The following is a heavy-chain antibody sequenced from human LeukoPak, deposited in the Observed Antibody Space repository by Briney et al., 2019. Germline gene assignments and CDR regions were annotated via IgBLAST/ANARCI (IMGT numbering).Heavy chain of an antibody. CDR1: GFTFSTYG. CDR3: ARDINYYDSTDY. Sequence: GGSLRLSCAASGFTFSTYGMSWVRQAPGKGLEWVSVITGSGGSTYYADSVKGRFTISRDNSKNTLYLQINSLRVEDTAVYYCARDINYYDSTDYWGQGTLVTVSS. CDR2: ITGSGGST. V-gene: IGHV3-23*01. D-gene: IGHD3-22*01. J-gene: IGHJ4*02.